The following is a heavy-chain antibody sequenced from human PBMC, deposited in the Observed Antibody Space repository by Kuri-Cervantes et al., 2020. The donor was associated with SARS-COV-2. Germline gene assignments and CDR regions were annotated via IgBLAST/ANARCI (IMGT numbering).Heavy chain of an antibody. CDR3: ARDRVGVHDC. Sequence: GESLKISCAASAFTFSSYAMHWVRQAPGKELEWVAIISYDGSNKYYADSVKGRFTISRDNSKNTLYLQMNSLRAEDTAVYYCARDRVGVHDCWGQGTLVTVSS. J-gene: IGHJ4*02. D-gene: IGHD2-21*01. CDR1: AFTFSSYA. CDR2: ISYDGSNK. V-gene: IGHV3-30-3*01.